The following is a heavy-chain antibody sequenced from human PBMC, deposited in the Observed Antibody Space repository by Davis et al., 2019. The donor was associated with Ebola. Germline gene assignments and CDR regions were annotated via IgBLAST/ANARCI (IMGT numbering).Heavy chain of an antibody. CDR1: GFPFSNFN. Sequence: GESLKISCEASGFPFSNFNMHWVRQAPGKGLEWVSSISKSSDYRYFADSVRGRVTISRDNAKNSLYPQMNSLRAEDTALYYCAKDKGGALRGIDYWGQGTLVTVSS. CDR3: AKDKGGALRGIDY. J-gene: IGHJ4*02. CDR2: ISKSSDYR. D-gene: IGHD3-16*01. V-gene: IGHV3-21*04.